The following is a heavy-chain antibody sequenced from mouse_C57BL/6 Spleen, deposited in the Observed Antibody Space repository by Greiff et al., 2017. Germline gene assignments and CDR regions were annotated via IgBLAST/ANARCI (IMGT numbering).Heavy chain of an antibody. CDR3: ARYEFTTVHWYFDV. Sequence: QVQLQQSGPELVKPGASVKISCKASGYAFSSSWMNWVKQRPGKGLEWIGRIYPGDGDTNYNGKFKGQATLTADKSSSTSDIQRSSLTSEDAAVYFCARYEFTTVHWYFDVWGTGTTVTVSS. D-gene: IGHD1-1*01. J-gene: IGHJ1*03. V-gene: IGHV1-82*01. CDR1: GYAFSSSW. CDR2: IYPGDGDT.